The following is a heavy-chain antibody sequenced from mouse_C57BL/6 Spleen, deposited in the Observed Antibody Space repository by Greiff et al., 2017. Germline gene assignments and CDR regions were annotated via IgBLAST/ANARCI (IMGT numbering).Heavy chain of an antibody. CDR2: IHPNSGST. CDR1: GYTFTSYW. V-gene: IGHV1-64*01. Sequence: QVQLQQPGAELVKPEASVKLSCKASGYTFTSYWMHWVKQRPGQGLEWIGMIHPNSGSTNYNEKFKSKATLTVDKSSSTAYMQLSSLTSEDSAVYYCARIYYYGSRDWYFDVWGTGTTVTVSS. D-gene: IGHD1-1*01. CDR3: ARIYYYGSRDWYFDV. J-gene: IGHJ1*03.